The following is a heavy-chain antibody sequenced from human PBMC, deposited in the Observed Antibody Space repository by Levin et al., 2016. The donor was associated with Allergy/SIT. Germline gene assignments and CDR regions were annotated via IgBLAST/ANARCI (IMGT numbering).Heavy chain of an antibody. CDR2: ISGSGGST. CDR1: GFTFSSYA. CDR3: ARTVTTDSGSFGY. V-gene: IGHV3-23*01. Sequence: GESLKISCAASGFTFSSYAMSWVRQAPGKGLEWVSAISGSGGSTYYADSVKGRFTISRDNSKNTLYLQMNSLRAEDTAVYYCARTVTTDSGSFGYWGQGTLVTVSS. D-gene: IGHD4-17*01. J-gene: IGHJ4*02.